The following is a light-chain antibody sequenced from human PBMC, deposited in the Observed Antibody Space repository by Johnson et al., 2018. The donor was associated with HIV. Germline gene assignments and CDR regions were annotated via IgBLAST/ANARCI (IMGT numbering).Light chain of an antibody. Sequence: QSVLTQPPSVSAAPGQKVTISCSGSNSNIGNNYVSWYQHLPGTAPKLLIYENKARPSGIPDRFSGSKSATSATLAITGLQTGDEADYYCGTWDSSLSAGVFGTGTKVTVL. CDR2: ENK. J-gene: IGLJ1*01. V-gene: IGLV1-51*01. CDR1: NSNIGNNY. CDR3: GTWDSSLSAGV.